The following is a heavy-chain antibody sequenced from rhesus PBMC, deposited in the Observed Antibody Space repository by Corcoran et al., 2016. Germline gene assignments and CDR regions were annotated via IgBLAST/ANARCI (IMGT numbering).Heavy chain of an antibody. V-gene: IGHV1-138*01. J-gene: IGHJ2*01. CDR3: ERVPPRGDWYCDL. CDR2: SKPKTGGT. Sequence: QVQLVQSGAEVTTPGSSVKVSCKASGYPFPDYYMHWVRQTPGQGLEWMEESKPKTGGTNYAQKCQGRVTMTRDTSTSTAYMELSSLRSEDTAVYYCERVPPRGDWYCDLWGPGTPITISS. D-gene: IGHD1-44*01. CDR1: GYPFPDYY.